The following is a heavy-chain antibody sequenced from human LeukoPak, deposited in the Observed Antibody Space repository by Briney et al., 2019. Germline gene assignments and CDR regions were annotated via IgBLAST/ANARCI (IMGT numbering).Heavy chain of an antibody. D-gene: IGHD6-13*01. CDR2: ISSSSSYT. CDR3: ARVRKYSSSWYWFDP. CDR1: GFTFSDYY. Sequence: PGGSLRLSCAASGFTFSDYYMSWIRQAPGKGLEWVSYISSSSSYTNYAGSVKGRFTISRDNAKNSLYLQMNSLRAEDTAVYYCARVRKYSSSWYWFDPWGQGTLVTVSS. J-gene: IGHJ5*02. V-gene: IGHV3-11*05.